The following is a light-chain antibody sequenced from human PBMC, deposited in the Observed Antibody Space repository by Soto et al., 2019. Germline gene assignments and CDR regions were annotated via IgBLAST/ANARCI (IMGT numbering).Light chain of an antibody. CDR2: DSS. V-gene: IGKV3-20*01. Sequence: EIVLTQSPGTLSLSPGERATLSCRASQIVSNSYLSWYQQKPGQAPRLMIYDSSSRATGIPDRFSCGGSGTDLTLTISRLESEDFAVYYCQEFSGYPLTFGGGPKVDIK. CDR1: QIVSNSY. J-gene: IGKJ4*02. CDR3: QEFSGYPLT.